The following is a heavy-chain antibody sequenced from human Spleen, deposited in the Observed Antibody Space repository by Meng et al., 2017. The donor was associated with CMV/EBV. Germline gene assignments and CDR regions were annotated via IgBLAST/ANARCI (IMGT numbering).Heavy chain of an antibody. J-gene: IGHJ4*02. D-gene: IGHD6-13*01. CDR2: VTGSGGST. CDR1: GFTFSNYA. CDR3: SKAFSSSWYREYYDY. V-gene: IGHV3-23*01. Sequence: GESLKISCAASGFTFSNYAMSWVRQAPGKGLEWVSAVTGSGGSTYYADSVKGRFTISRDNSKNTLYLQMNILRVEDTAVYYCSKAFSSSWYREYYDYWGQGTLVTVSS.